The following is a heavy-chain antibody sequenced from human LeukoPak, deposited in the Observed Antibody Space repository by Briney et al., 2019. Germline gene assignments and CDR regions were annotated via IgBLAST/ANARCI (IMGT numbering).Heavy chain of an antibody. CDR3: ARNIRGRAVVPGY. D-gene: IGHD6-19*01. Sequence: SETLSLTCTVSGDSISSYYWSWIRQPPGKGLEWIGYIYYSGSTSYNPSLRSRVTMSLDTSKNQFSLKLSSVTAADTALYYCARNIRGRAVVPGYWGQGTLVTVSS. V-gene: IGHV4-59*01. CDR1: GDSISSYY. CDR2: IYYSGST. J-gene: IGHJ4*02.